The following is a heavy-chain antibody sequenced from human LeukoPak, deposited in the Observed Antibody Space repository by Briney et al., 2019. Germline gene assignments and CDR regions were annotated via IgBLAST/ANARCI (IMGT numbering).Heavy chain of an antibody. D-gene: IGHD6-13*01. CDR3: ARVSSSSWIFDS. CDR2: IYYSGST. CDR1: GGSISSYY. Sequence: KPSETLSLTCTVSGGSISSYYWSWIRQPPGKGLEWIGYIYYSGSTNYNPSLKSRVTISVDTSKNQCSLKVSSVTAADTAVYYCARVSSSSWIFDSWGQGTLVTVAP. J-gene: IGHJ4*02. V-gene: IGHV4-59*01.